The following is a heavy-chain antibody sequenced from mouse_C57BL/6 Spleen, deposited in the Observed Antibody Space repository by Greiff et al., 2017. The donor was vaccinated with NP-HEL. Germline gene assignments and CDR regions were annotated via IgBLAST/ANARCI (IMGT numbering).Heavy chain of an antibody. D-gene: IGHD2-2*01. CDR1: GYAFSSSW. J-gene: IGHJ2*01. V-gene: IGHV1-82*01. CDR2: IYPGDGDT. CDR3: AREDYGYLFDY. Sequence: VKLQESGPELVKPGASVKISCKASGYAFSSSWMNWVKQRPGKGLEWIGRIYPGDGDTNYNGKFKGKATLTADKSSSTAYMQLSSLTSEDSAVYCCAREDYGYLFDYWGQGTTLTVSS.